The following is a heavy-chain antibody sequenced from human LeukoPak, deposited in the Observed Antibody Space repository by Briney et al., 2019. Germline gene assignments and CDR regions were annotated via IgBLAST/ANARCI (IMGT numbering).Heavy chain of an antibody. D-gene: IGHD5-12*01. Sequence: SESLSLTCIVSGGSISSNYWSWVRQPPGKGLEWIGYIYYSGSTNYNPSLKRRVTISLDTSKKQSSLKLSAVTAADTAVYFRARRGYTGLAMDVWGQGTAVIVSS. CDR2: IYYSGST. J-gene: IGHJ6*02. CDR1: GGSISSNY. V-gene: IGHV4-59*12. CDR3: ARRGYTGLAMDV.